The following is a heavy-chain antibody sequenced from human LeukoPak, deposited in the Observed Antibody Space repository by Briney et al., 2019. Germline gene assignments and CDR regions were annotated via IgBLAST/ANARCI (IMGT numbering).Heavy chain of an antibody. D-gene: IGHD6-13*01. V-gene: IGHV4-59*01. CDR1: GGSFSGYY. CDR3: ARGKAPSGSWYWFDP. Sequence: PSETLSLTCAVYGGSFSGYYWSWIRQPPGKGLEWIGYISYIGSTNYNPSLKSRVTISVDTSKNQFSLRLSSVTAADTAVYYCARGKAPSGSWYWFDPWGQGTLVTVSS. J-gene: IGHJ5*02. CDR2: ISYIGST.